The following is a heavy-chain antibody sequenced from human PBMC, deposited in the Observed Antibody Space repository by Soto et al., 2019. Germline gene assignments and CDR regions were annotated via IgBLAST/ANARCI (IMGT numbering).Heavy chain of an antibody. V-gene: IGHV4-59*01. Sequence: PSETLSLTCTVSGGSISGYYWSWIRQPPGKGLEWIGYIYYTGITNYSPSLKSRVTISLDTSKNQFSLKLSSVTAADTAVYYCARYTYSTVTTYFDYWGQGILVTVS. D-gene: IGHD4-17*01. CDR1: GGSISGYY. J-gene: IGHJ4*02. CDR3: ARYTYSTVTTYFDY. CDR2: IYYTGIT.